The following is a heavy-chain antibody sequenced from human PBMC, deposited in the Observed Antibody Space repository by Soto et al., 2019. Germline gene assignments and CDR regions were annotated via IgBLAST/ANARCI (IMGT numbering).Heavy chain of an antibody. CDR2: IIPIFGTA. J-gene: IGHJ6*02. CDR3: ARGGFLTTVTSDGMDV. CDR1: GGTFSSYA. D-gene: IGHD4-17*01. V-gene: IGHV1-69*06. Sequence: SVKVSCKASGGTFSSYAISWVRQAPGQGLEWMGGIIPIFGTANYAQKFQGRVTITADTSISTAYMELSRLRSDDTAVYYCARGGFLTTVTSDGMDVWGQGTTVTVSS.